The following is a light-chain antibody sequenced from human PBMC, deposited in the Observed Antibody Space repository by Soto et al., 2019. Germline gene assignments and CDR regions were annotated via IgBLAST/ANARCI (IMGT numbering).Light chain of an antibody. V-gene: IGKV3D-15*01. CDR2: DAS. J-gene: IGKJ1*01. CDR1: ERVSNN. Sequence: EIVMTQSPATLSLSPGERATLSCRASERVSNNLAWYQQKAGQAPRLLIYDASTRAAGIPARFIGSGSGTDFTLTISSLEPEDSAVYYCQQHLGRHTFGQGTKVDIK. CDR3: QQHLGRHT.